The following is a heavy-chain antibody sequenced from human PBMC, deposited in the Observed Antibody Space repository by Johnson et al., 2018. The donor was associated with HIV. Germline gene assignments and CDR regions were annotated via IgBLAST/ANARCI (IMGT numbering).Heavy chain of an antibody. CDR1: GFTFDDYT. V-gene: IGHV3-43*01. D-gene: IGHD1-26*01. J-gene: IGHJ3*02. CDR3: AKDASGSYSRAQSISDAFDI. CDR2: ISWDGGST. Sequence: VQLVESGGVVVQPGGSLRLSCAASGFTFDDYTMHWVRQAPGKGLEWVSLISWDGGSTYYADSVKGRFTISRDNSKNSLYLQMNSLRTEDTALYYCAKDASGSYSRAQSISDAFDIWGQGTMVTVYS.